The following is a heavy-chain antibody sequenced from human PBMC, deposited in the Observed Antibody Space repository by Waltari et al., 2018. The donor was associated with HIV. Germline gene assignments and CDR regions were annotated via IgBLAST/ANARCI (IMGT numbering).Heavy chain of an antibody. Sequence: QVQLVQSGSELKKPGASVKLSCKVSGYTFSDYAMNWVRQAPGQGLEWMGRINTNTGKSKFAQGFTGRFVFSLDTSLTTAYLQISSLKPEDTAVYYCARDFHGGDYFFYSDVWGEGTTVTVSS. CDR2: INTNTGKS. V-gene: IGHV7-4-1*02. CDR3: ARDFHGGDYFFYSDV. J-gene: IGHJ6*03. CDR1: GYTFSDYA. D-gene: IGHD3-16*01.